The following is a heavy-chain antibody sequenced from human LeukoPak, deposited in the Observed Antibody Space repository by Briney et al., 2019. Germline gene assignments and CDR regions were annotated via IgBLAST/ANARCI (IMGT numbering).Heavy chain of an antibody. V-gene: IGHV4-61*02. J-gene: IGHJ3*02. CDR2: IYTSGGT. D-gene: IGHD2-2*01. CDR3: AGRGSSSGTFDI. Sequence: PSETLSLTCTVSGGSITNLNYYWTWIRQPAGKRLEWIWRIYTSGGTNYNPSLKSRVTMSVDKSKNQISLNLASLTAADTALYYCAGRGSSSGTFDIWGPGTFVTVSS. CDR1: GGSITNLNYY.